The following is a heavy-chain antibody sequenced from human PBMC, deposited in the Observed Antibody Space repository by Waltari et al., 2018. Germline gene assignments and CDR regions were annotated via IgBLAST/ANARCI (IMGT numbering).Heavy chain of an antibody. V-gene: IGHV5-51*01. CDR1: GYNFSNYW. J-gene: IGHJ5*02. Sequence: EVQLVQSGAEVRRPGESLSISCQGSGYNFSNYWIGWVRQQPGKGLEWMGIIYPGASDTRYSPSFQGKVTISVDKTIKTAYLQWSSLKASDTATYYCARHRTRSTLYNWFDPWGQGTHVSVSS. D-gene: IGHD2-2*01. CDR2: IYPGASDT. CDR3: ARHRTRSTLYNWFDP.